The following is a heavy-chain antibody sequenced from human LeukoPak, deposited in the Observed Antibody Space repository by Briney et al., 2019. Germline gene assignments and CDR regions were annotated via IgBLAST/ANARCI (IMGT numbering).Heavy chain of an antibody. CDR3: VRASAGAYYFDY. V-gene: IGHV3-23*01. CDR2: ISGGGGGT. Sequence: PGGSLRLSCIVSGFTFGDYGLSWVRQAPGKGLEWVSAISGGGGGTYYADSVKGRFTISRDNSKNTLYLQMNSLRAEDTAVYYCVRASAGAYYFDYWGQGTLVTVSS. J-gene: IGHJ4*02. CDR1: GFTFGDYG.